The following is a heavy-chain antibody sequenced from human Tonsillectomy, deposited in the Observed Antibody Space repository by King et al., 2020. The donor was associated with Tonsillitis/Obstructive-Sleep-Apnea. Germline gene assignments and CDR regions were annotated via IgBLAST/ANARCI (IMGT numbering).Heavy chain of an antibody. CDR3: VRVIGFCSGSSCYNENWFDP. J-gene: IGHJ5*02. CDR1: GYTFSNCG. Sequence: QLVQSGAEVKKPGASVKVSCKTSGYTFSNCGFNWVRQAPGQGLEWMGWVNTYNDDTNYAQKFQDRVTMTTDTSTSTAYMELRSLRSDDTAVYYCVRVIGFCSGSSCYNENWFDPWGQGTLVTVSS. CDR2: VNTYNDDT. V-gene: IGHV1-18*01. D-gene: IGHD2-15*01.